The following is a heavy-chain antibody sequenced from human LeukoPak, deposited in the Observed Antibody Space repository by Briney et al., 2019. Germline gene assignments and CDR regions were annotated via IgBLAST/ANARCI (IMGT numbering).Heavy chain of an antibody. J-gene: IGHJ4*02. D-gene: IGHD2/OR15-2a*01. CDR3: ARSGRKYYPVLGLDF. CDR1: GFPFDDYA. V-gene: IGHV3-9*01. Sequence: GRSLRLSCEASGFPFDDYAMHWVRQVPGKGLEWVSGISWKTAGAGYANSVKGRFTISGDSAKNSLYLQMESLRVVDTAFYYCARSGRKYYPVLGLDFWGQGTLVTVSS. CDR2: ISWKTAGA.